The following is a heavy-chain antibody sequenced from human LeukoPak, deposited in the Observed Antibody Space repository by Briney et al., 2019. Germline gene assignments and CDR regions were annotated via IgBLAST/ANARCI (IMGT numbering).Heavy chain of an antibody. CDR1: GFTFSSYW. D-gene: IGHD2-2*01. Sequence: PGGSLRLSCAASGFTFSSYWMSWVRQAPGKGLKWVGRIKSKTDGGTTDYAAPVKGRFTISRDDSKNTLYLQMNSLKTEDTAVYYCTTDGVGFNGDIVVVPAWSFDYWGQGTLVTVSS. CDR3: TTDGVGFNGDIVVVPAWSFDY. V-gene: IGHV3-15*01. J-gene: IGHJ4*02. CDR2: IKSKTDGGTT.